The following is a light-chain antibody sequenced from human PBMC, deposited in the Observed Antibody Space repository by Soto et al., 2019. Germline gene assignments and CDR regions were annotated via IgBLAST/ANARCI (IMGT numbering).Light chain of an antibody. CDR2: GAS. J-gene: IGKJ4*01. V-gene: IGKV3-15*01. CDR3: QQYYNWPLT. CDR1: QSVSGT. Sequence: EIVMTQSPATLSVSPGERATLSCRASQSVSGTLAWYQHKPGQAPRLLIYGASTRATGIPARFSGSGSGTDFTLTISSLQSEDFAVYFCQQYYNWPLTFGGGTKVEIK.